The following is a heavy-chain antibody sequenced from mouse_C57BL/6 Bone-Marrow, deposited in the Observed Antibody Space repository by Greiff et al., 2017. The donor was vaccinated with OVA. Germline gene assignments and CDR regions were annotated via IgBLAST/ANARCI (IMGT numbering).Heavy chain of an antibody. J-gene: IGHJ2*01. CDR3: TTYRY. CDR2: IDPENGDT. CDR1: GFTIKDDY. Sequence: VQLQQSGAELVRPGASVKLSCTASGFTIKDDYMHWVKERPEQGLEWIGWIDPENGDTEYAPKFQGKATITADTSSKTVYLHLSSLTSEDTAVYYCTTYRYWGQGTTLTVSS. V-gene: IGHV14-4*01.